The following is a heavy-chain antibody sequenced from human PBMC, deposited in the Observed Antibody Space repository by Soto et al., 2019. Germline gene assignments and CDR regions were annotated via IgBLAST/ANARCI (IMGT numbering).Heavy chain of an antibody. Sequence: GGSLRLSCAASGFTFSSYAMSWVRQAPGKGLEWVSAISGSGGSTYYADSVKGRFTISRDNSKNTLYLQMNSLRAEDTAVYYCAKEFLGYFDWLLYSSYFDYWGQGTLVTVSS. CDR1: GFTFSSYA. J-gene: IGHJ4*02. CDR2: ISGSGGST. D-gene: IGHD3-9*01. CDR3: AKEFLGYFDWLLYSSYFDY. V-gene: IGHV3-23*01.